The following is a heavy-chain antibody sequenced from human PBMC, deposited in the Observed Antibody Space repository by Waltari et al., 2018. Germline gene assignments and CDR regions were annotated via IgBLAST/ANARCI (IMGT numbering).Heavy chain of an antibody. J-gene: IGHJ4*02. CDR3: ARLWGGVTPAANFDY. CDR1: VPSLGDASYY. Sequence: QVQLQASGPGLVKPSQTLSPTCPVSVPSLGDASYYCSWLRQPAGKGLESIGRIRPSEINYSPSLKSRVTMSLDRSKNQVSLNLRSVTAADTALYYCARLWGGVTPAANFDYWGQGSLVTVSS. V-gene: IGHV4-61*02. D-gene: IGHD2-2*01. CDR2: IRPSEI.